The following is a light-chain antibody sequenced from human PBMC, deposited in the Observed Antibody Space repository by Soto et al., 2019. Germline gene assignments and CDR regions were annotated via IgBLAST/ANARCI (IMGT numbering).Light chain of an antibody. J-gene: IGKJ1*01. CDR3: QQRSNWPRT. CDR2: DAF. CDR1: QSVGSQ. V-gene: IGKV3-11*01. Sequence: EIVLTQSPATLSLSPGERATLSCRASQSVGSQLAWFQHKPGQAPRLLIYDAFNRATGIPARFSGSGSGTGFTLTISSLEPEDFAVYYCQQRSNWPRTFGQGTKVDIK.